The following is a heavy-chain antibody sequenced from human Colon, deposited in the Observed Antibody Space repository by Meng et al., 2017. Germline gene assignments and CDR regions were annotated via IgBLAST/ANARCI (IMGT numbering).Heavy chain of an antibody. J-gene: IGHJ3*02. D-gene: IGHD3-10*01. V-gene: IGHV3-23*01. CDR1: GFTFSSYA. CDR2: ISGSGGST. CDR3: ANLLWFRELSWAFDI. Sequence: GESLKISCASSGFTFSSYAMGWVRQAPGKGLELVSAISGSGGSTYYADSVKGRFTISRDNSKNTLYLQMNSLRAEDTAVYYCANLLWFRELSWAFDIWGQGTMVTVSS.